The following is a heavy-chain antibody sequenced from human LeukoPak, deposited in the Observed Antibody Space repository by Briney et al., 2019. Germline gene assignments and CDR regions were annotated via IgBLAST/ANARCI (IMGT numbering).Heavy chain of an antibody. CDR3: AKTGKTMIVVWGTRLDYYYMDV. V-gene: IGHV3-30*02. D-gene: IGHD3-22*01. CDR2: IRYDGSNK. CDR1: GFTFSSYG. J-gene: IGHJ6*03. Sequence: PGGSLRLSCAASGFTFSSYGMHWVRQAPGKGLEWVAFIRYDGSNKYYADSVKGRFTISRDNSKNTLYLQMNSLRAEDTAVYYCAKTGKTMIVVWGTRLDYYYMDVWGKGTTVSISS.